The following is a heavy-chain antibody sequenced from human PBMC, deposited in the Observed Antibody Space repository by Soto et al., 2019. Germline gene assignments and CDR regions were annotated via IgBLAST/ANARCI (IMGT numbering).Heavy chain of an antibody. V-gene: IGHV1-69*02. CDR3: ARGPLDYVDYGGY. CDR2: IIPILGIA. Sequence: QVQLVQSGAEVKKPGSSVKVSCKAPGGTFSSYTISWVRQAPGQRLEWMGRIIPILGIAHYAQKFQGRVTITADKSTSTVYMKLGSLRSKDTAVYYCARGPLDYVDYGGYWGQGTLVIDSS. D-gene: IGHD4-17*01. J-gene: IGHJ4*02. CDR1: GGTFSSYT.